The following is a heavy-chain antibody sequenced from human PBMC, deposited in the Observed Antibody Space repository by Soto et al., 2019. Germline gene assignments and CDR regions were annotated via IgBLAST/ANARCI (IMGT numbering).Heavy chain of an antibody. CDR2: ISYSGST. Sequence: TLSPPFTVSGSPIPNDDYYWSFLRQHPGKGLEWIGYISYSGSTYYNPSLESRVTMSVDTSKNQFSLKLRSDETAVYYCARWECNNGVCYNWVSDQWGQGTLVTVSS. J-gene: IGHJ5*02. V-gene: IGHV4-31*03. D-gene: IGHD2-8*01. CDR1: GSPIPNDDYY. CDR3: ARWECNNGVCYNWVSDQ.